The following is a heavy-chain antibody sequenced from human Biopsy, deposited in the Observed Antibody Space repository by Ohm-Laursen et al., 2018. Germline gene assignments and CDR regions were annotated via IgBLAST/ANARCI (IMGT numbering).Heavy chain of an antibody. V-gene: IGHV1-2*02. D-gene: IGHD2-8*01. J-gene: IGHJ4*02. CDR3: ARDPLNGHKHFDY. CDR1: GYTFTGYY. Sequence: SVKVSCKASGYTFTGYYLHWVRQAPGQGLEWMGWINPDNGGTIHAQKFQGRVTVTRDTSISTAYLALGSLRSADTAIYYCARDPLNGHKHFDYWGQGSLVTVSS. CDR2: INPDNGGT.